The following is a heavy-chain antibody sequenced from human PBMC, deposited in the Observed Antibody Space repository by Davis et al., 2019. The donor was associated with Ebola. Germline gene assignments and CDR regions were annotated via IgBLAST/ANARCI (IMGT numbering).Heavy chain of an antibody. J-gene: IGHJ5*02. Sequence: AASSKVSCNASAYTFTSYYMHWVRQAPGQGLEWMGIIKPRGGSTSYAQKFQGRVTMTRDTSTSTVYMELSSRRSEDTAVYYCARDLGYCSSTSCYSNWFDPWGQGTLVTVSS. D-gene: IGHD2-2*01. CDR3: ARDLGYCSSTSCYSNWFDP. CDR1: AYTFTSYY. CDR2: IKPRGGST. V-gene: IGHV1-46*01.